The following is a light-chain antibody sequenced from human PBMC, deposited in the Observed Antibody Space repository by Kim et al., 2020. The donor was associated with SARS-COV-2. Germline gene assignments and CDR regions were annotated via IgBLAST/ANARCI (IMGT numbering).Light chain of an antibody. CDR3: SSYAGGSTVI. CDR2: EVT. Sequence: GQSVTLSCTGTISDIGYYDYVCWYQQQPGKAPKLLIYEVTKRPSGVPDRFSGSKSGSTASLTVSGLQGEDAADYYCSSYAGGSTVIFGGGTQLTVL. CDR1: ISDIGYYDY. V-gene: IGLV2-8*01. J-gene: IGLJ2*01.